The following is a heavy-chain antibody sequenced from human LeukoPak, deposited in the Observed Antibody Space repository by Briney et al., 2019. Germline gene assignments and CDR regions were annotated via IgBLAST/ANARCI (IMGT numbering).Heavy chain of an antibody. D-gene: IGHD5-12*01. V-gene: IGHV1-69*06. CDR2: IIPIFGTA. CDR3: ARANSGYDFFHAFDI. J-gene: IGHJ3*02. CDR1: GGTFSSYA. Sequence: SVKVSCKASGGTFSSYAISWVRQAPGQGLEWMGGIIPIFGTANYAQKFQGRVTITADKSTSTAYMELSSLRSEDTAVYYCARANSGYDFFHAFDIWGQGTMVTVSS.